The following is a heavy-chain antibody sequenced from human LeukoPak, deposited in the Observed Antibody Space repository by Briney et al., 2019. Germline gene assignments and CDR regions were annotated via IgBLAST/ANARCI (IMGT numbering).Heavy chain of an antibody. CDR3: ARGVELTGYSDY. CDR2: VSSSSGYI. D-gene: IGHD3-9*01. J-gene: IGHJ4*02. Sequence: GGSLRLSCAASGFTFSSYSMNWVRQAPGKGLEWVSYVSSSSGYIYYADSVKGRFTISRDNAKNSLYLQMNSLRAEDTAVYYCARGVELTGYSDYWGRGTLVTVSS. V-gene: IGHV3-21*01. CDR1: GFTFSSYS.